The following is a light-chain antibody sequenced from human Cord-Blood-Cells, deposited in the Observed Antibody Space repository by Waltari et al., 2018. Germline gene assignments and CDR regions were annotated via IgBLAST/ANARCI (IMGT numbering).Light chain of an antibody. CDR1: QSVSSN. CDR3: QQYNNWPPLT. CDR2: GAS. V-gene: IGKV3-15*01. Sequence: EIVMTQSPATLSVSPGERATLPCRASQSVSSNLAWYQQKPGQAPMLLLYGASTRATGIPARFSGSGSGTEFTLTISSLQSEDFAVYYWQQYNNWPPLTFGGGTKVEIK. J-gene: IGKJ4*01.